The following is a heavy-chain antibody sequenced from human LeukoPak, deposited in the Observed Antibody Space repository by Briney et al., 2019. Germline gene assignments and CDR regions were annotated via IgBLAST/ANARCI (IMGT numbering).Heavy chain of an antibody. CDR1: GDSISSYY. J-gene: IGHJ5*02. D-gene: IGHD3-22*01. CDR3: ARDAYDSVSWFDP. Sequence: SETLSLTCTVSGDSISSYYWSWIRQPPGKGLEWIGYIYYSGSTNYNPSLKSRVTISLDTSKNQFFLKLTSVTATDTAVYYCARDAYDSVSWFDPWGQGTLVTVSS. CDR2: IYYSGST. V-gene: IGHV4-59*01.